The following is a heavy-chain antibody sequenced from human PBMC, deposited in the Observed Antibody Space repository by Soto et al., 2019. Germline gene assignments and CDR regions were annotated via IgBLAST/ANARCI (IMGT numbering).Heavy chain of an antibody. CDR3: ATSRAAASYDY. CDR2: IYYSGST. Sequence: SETLSLTCTVSGGSISSSSYYWGWIRQPPGKGLEWIGSIYYSGSTYYNPSLKSRVTISVDTSKNQFSLKLSSVTAADTAVYYCATSRAAASYDYWGQGTLVTVSS. V-gene: IGHV4-39*01. J-gene: IGHJ4*02. CDR1: GGSISSSSYY. D-gene: IGHD6-13*01.